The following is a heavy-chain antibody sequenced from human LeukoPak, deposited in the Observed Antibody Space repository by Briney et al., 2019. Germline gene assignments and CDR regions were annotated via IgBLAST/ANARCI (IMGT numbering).Heavy chain of an antibody. CDR2: IYYSGST. Sequence: SETLSLTCTVSGGSISSSSYYWGWIRQPPGKGLEWIGSIYYSGSTYYNPSLKSRVTVSVDTSKNQFSLKLSSVTAADTAVYYCASRSSSWSSTFDYWGQGTLVTVSS. V-gene: IGHV4-39*01. J-gene: IGHJ4*02. D-gene: IGHD6-13*01. CDR3: ASRSSSWSSTFDY. CDR1: GGSISSSSYY.